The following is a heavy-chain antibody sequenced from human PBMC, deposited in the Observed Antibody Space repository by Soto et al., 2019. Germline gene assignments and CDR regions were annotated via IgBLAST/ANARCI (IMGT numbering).Heavy chain of an antibody. CDR2: ISAYNGNT. J-gene: IGHJ4*02. CDR3: AGSTIFGVVSTPPHNDY. V-gene: IGHV1-18*01. Sequence: QVQLVQSGAEVKKPGASVKVSCKASGYTFTSYGISWVRQAPGQGLEWMGWISAYNGNTNYAQKLQGRVTMTTDTSTSTAYMELRSLRSDDTAVYYCAGSTIFGVVSTPPHNDYWGQGTLVTVSS. D-gene: IGHD3-3*01. CDR1: GYTFTSYG.